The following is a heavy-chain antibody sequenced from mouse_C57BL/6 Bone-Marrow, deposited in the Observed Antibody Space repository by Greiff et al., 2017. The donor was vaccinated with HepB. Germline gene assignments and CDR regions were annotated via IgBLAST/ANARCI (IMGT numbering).Heavy chain of an antibody. V-gene: IGHV1-81*01. D-gene: IGHD2-2*01. CDR2: IYPRSGNT. CDR3: ARCHYGYDDYYFDY. CDR1: GYTFTSYG. Sequence: QVQLQQSGAELARPGASVKLSCKASGYTFTSYGISWVKQRTGQGLEWIGEIYPRSGNTYYNEKFKGKATLTADKSSSTAYMELRSLTSEDSAVYFCARCHYGYDDYYFDYWGQGTTLTVSS. J-gene: IGHJ2*01.